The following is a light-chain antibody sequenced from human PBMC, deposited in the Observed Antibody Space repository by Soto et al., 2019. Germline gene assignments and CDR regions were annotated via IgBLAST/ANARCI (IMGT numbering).Light chain of an antibody. CDR3: SSYTATSPYV. V-gene: IGLV2-14*02. CDR2: EGS. J-gene: IGLJ1*01. Sequence: ALTQPASVSGSPGQSITISCTGTSSDVGSYNLVSWYQQHPGKAPKLMIYEGSKRPSGVSNRFSGSKSGNTASLTISGLQAEDEADYYCSSYTATSPYVFGNGTKVTVL. CDR1: SSDVGSYNL.